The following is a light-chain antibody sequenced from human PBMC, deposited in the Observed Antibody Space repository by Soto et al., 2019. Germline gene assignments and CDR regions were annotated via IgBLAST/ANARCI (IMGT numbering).Light chain of an antibody. J-gene: IGKJ1*01. CDR2: DAS. CDR3: QLLTDWPPQWT. CDR1: QSISSY. V-gene: IGKV3-11*01. Sequence: EVVLTQSPDTLSLPPGERATLSCRASQSISSYLAWYQQKPGQAPRLLIYDASSRATGIPARFSGSGSGTDFTLTISSLEPEDFAVHYCQLLTDWPPQWTFGQGTKVEIK.